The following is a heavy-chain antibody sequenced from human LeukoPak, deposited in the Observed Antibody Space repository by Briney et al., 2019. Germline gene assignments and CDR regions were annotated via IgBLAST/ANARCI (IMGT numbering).Heavy chain of an antibody. J-gene: IGHJ4*02. Sequence: ASVKVCCKASGYTFTGYYMHWVRQAPGQGLEWMGWINPNSGGTNHAQKFEGRVNITRDTSISAVEMEQSRLRSDDTAVYYWARDGTGVYNLVQYWGQGTLVTVSS. CDR2: INPNSGGT. CDR3: ARDGTGVYNLVQY. V-gene: IGHV1-2*02. D-gene: IGHD5/OR15-5a*01. CDR1: GYTFTGYY.